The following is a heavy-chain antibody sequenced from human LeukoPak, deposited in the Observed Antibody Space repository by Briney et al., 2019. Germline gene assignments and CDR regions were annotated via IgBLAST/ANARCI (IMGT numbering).Heavy chain of an antibody. Sequence: SVKLSCKASGGTFSSYAISWVRQAPGQGLEWMGGIIPIFGTANYAQKFQGRVTITADESTSTAYMELSSLRSEDTAVYYCARGEPSCSSTSCYFFYFDYWGQGTLVTVSS. V-gene: IGHV1-69*13. CDR3: ARGEPSCSSTSCYFFYFDY. D-gene: IGHD2-2*01. J-gene: IGHJ4*02. CDR1: GGTFSSYA. CDR2: IIPIFGTA.